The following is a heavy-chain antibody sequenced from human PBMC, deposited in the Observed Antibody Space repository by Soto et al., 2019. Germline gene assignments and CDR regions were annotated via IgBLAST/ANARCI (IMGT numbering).Heavy chain of an antibody. D-gene: IGHD3-22*01. CDR1: GFTVSSNY. J-gene: IGHJ5*02. Sequence: GGSLRLCCAASGFTVSSNYMSWVRQAPGKGLEWVSVIYSGGSTYYADSVKGRFTISRDNSKNTLYLQMNSLRAEDTAVYYCARDEYYYYSSGYYSNWFDPWCQGTLVTVSS. CDR2: IYSGGST. V-gene: IGHV3-53*01. CDR3: ARDEYYYYSSGYYSNWFDP.